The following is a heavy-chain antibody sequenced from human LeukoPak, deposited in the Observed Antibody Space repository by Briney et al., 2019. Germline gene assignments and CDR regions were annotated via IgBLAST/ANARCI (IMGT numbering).Heavy chain of an antibody. CDR1: GCTFSSYS. J-gene: IGHJ4*02. D-gene: IGHD1-26*01. CDR3: ARDVAWGWELLWGGMWQY. CDR2: ISSSSSYI. V-gene: IGHV3-21*01. Sequence: PGGSLRLSCAASGCTFSSYSMNWVRQAPGKGLEWVSSISSSSSYIYYADSVKGRFTISRDTAKNSLYLQMNSLRAEDTAVYYCARDVAWGWELLWGGMWQYWGQGTLVTVCS.